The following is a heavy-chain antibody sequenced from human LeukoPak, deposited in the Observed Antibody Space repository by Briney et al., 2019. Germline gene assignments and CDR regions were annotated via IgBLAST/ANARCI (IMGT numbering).Heavy chain of an antibody. D-gene: IGHD1-26*01. Sequence: SVKVSCKASGGTFSSYAISWVRQAPGQGLEWMGGIIPIFGTANYAQKFQGRVTITTDESTSTAYMELSSLRSEDTAVYYCARGTGIVGATFNYYYYMDVWGKGTTDTVSS. V-gene: IGHV1-69*05. CDR1: GGTFSSYA. CDR3: ARGTGIVGATFNYYYYMDV. J-gene: IGHJ6*03. CDR2: IIPIFGTA.